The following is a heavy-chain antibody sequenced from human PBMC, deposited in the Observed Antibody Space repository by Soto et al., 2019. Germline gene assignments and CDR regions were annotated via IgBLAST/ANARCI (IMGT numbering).Heavy chain of an antibody. Sequence: QVQLQEAGPGLVKPSQTLSLTCSVSVASTVIPYHWTWIRQPPGKGLEWMGYIFNSGTTFYNPSLTSRLSISMDTSRNHFSLELRSVTAADTAVYYCALALGPPTGLDYWGQGTLVTVSS. CDR1: VASTVIPYH. CDR3: ALALGPPTGLDY. V-gene: IGHV4-31*02. J-gene: IGHJ4*02. CDR2: IFNSGTT. D-gene: IGHD6-19*01.